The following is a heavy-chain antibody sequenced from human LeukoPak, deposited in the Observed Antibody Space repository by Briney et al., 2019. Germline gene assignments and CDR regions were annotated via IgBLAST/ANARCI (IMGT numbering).Heavy chain of an antibody. Sequence: GASVKVSCKASGYTFTGYYMNWVRQAPGQGLEWMGWINPNSGGTNYAQKFQGRVTMTRDTSISTAYMVLSRLRSDDTAVYYCARVATMVRGANRWFDPWGQGTLVTVSS. CDR2: INPNSGGT. V-gene: IGHV1-2*02. CDR3: ARVATMVRGANRWFDP. J-gene: IGHJ5*02. D-gene: IGHD3-10*01. CDR1: GYTFTGYY.